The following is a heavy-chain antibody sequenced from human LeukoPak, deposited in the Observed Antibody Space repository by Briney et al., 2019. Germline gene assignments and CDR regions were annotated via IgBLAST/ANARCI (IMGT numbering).Heavy chain of an antibody. V-gene: IGHV3-30*02. CDR1: GFTFSSYG. J-gene: IGHJ4*02. CDR3: AKPRIVLMVYAIGDY. CDR2: IRYDGSNK. D-gene: IGHD2-8*01. Sequence: GGSLRLSXAASGFTFSSYGMHWVRQAPGKGLEWVAFIRYDGSNKYYADSVKGRFTISRDNSKNTLYLQMNSLRAEDTAVYYCAKPRIVLMVYAIGDYWGQGTLVTVSS.